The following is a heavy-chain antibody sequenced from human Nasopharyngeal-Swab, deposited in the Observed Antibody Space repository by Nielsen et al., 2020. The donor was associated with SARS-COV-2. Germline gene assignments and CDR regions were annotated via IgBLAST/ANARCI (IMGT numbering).Heavy chain of an antibody. J-gene: IGHJ4*02. CDR3: AKPASTTSFSYFDY. V-gene: IGHV3-23*01. D-gene: IGHD2/OR15-2a*01. Sequence: GESLKISCAASGFTFSNYAMTWVRQAPGKGLEWVSGISTSGSSTYYADSVKGRFTISRDNSKNTLSLQMNSLRADDTAVYYCAKPASTTSFSYFDYWGQGTLVSVSS. CDR2: ISTSGSST. CDR1: GFTFSNYA.